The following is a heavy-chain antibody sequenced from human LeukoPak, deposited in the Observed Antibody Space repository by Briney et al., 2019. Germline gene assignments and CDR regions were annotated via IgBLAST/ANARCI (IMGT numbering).Heavy chain of an antibody. CDR1: GFTFSSYW. D-gene: IGHD4-11*01. Sequence: GGSLRLSCAAPGFTFSSYWMSWVRQGPGKGLEWVANIKQDGSEKYYVDSVKGRFTISRDNAKNSLYLQMNSLRAEDTAVYYCARARKTKQANSNYDYWGQGTLVTISS. J-gene: IGHJ4*02. CDR3: ARARKTKQANSNYDY. CDR2: IKQDGSEK. V-gene: IGHV3-7*01.